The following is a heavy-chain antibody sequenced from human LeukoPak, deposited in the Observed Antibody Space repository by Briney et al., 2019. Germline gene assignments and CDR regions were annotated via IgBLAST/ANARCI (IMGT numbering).Heavy chain of an antibody. Sequence: PSETLSLTCTVSGDSIGSFYWSWIRQPPGKGLEWIGYIYYSGSTNYNPSLKSRVTISVDTSKNQFSLKLSSVTAADTAVYYCARDARVNYYDRSGGDSWFDPWGQGTLVTVSS. CDR1: GDSIGSFY. D-gene: IGHD3-22*01. J-gene: IGHJ5*02. CDR3: ARDARVNYYDRSGGDSWFDP. V-gene: IGHV4-59*01. CDR2: IYYSGST.